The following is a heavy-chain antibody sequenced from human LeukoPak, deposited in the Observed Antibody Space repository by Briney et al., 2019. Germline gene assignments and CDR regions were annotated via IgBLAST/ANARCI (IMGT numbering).Heavy chain of an antibody. J-gene: IGHJ4*02. CDR2: IYYSGST. Sequence: PSETLSLTCTVSGGSISSGGYYWSWIRQHPGKGLEWIGYIYYSGSTYYNPSLKSRVTMSVDTSKNQFSLKLSSVTAADTAVYYCARVGATGGVDYWGQGTLVTVSS. CDR3: ARVGATGGVDY. D-gene: IGHD1-26*01. CDR1: GGSISSGGYY. V-gene: IGHV4-31*03.